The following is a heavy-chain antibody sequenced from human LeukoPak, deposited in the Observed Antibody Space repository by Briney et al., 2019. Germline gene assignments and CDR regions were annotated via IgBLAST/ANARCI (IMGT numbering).Heavy chain of an antibody. V-gene: IGHV1-2*02. Sequence: ASVKVSCKACGYTFTDYYMHWVRQAPGQRLEWMAWINLKSGGTNYAQKFQGRVTMTRDTSISTVYMELSSLRSEDTAVYYCARDFRSAIGYFDYWGQGTLVTVSS. CDR2: INLKSGGT. CDR1: GYTFTDYY. CDR3: ARDFRSAIGYFDY. D-gene: IGHD2-2*02. J-gene: IGHJ4*02.